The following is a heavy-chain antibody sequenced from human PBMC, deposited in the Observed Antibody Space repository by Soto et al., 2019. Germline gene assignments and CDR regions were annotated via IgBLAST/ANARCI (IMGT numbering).Heavy chain of an antibody. J-gene: IGHJ6*02. CDR1: GYSFTSYW. CDR2: IYPGDSDT. Sequence: VESLKISCNASGYSFTSYWIGRVRQMPGKGLEWMGIIYPGDSDTRYSPSFQGQVTISADKSISTAYLQWSSLKASDTAMYYCARHYCSGGSCHYGMDVWGQGTTVTVSS. D-gene: IGHD2-15*01. V-gene: IGHV5-51*01. CDR3: ARHYCSGGSCHYGMDV.